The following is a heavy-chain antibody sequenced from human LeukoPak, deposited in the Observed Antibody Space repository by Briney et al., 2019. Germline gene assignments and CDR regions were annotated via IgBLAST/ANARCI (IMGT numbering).Heavy chain of an antibody. CDR2: IGTAGKT. Sequence: GGSLRLSCAASGFTFSSYDMHWVRQAIEKGLEWVSSIGTAGKTNYPGSVKGRFTISRENAKNSLYLQMNSLRAGDTAVYYCARGTPWYYYMDVWGKGTTVTVSS. CDR1: GFTFSSYD. V-gene: IGHV3-13*01. J-gene: IGHJ6*03. CDR3: ARGTPWYYYMDV.